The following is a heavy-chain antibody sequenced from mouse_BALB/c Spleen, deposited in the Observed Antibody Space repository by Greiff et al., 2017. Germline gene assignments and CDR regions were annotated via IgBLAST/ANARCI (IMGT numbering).Heavy chain of an antibody. V-gene: IGHV5-17*02. CDR1: GFTFSSFG. D-gene: IGHD4-1*01. Sequence: EVQGVESGGGLVQPGGSRKLSCAASGFTFSSFGMHWVRQAPEKGLEWVAYISSGSSTIYYADTVKGRFTISRDNPKNTLFLQMTSLRSEDTAMYYCARRKTGDAMDYWGQGTSVTVSS. CDR2: ISSGSSTI. J-gene: IGHJ4*01. CDR3: ARRKTGDAMDY.